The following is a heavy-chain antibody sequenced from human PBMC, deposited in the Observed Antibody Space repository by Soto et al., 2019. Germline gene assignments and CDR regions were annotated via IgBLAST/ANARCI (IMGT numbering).Heavy chain of an antibody. CDR3: AKETGDGGIDH. D-gene: IGHD7-27*01. J-gene: IGHJ4*02. V-gene: IGHV3-23*01. CDR1: GFTFTTYP. CDR2: MIGDGGRT. Sequence: EVQLLESGGGLVQPGGSLRRSCAASGFTFTTYPMSWVRQAPGRGLEWVSAMIGDGGRTYYADSVKGRFTISRDNSKNTLYLQMSSRRVEDTAISYFAKETGDGGIDHWGQGTLVTGSS.